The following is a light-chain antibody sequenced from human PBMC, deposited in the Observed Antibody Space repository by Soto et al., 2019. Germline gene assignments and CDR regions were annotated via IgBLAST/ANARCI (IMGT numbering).Light chain of an antibody. V-gene: IGLV1-47*01. CDR2: WNN. J-gene: IGLJ3*02. Sequence: QSVLTQPPSASGAPGQRVTIPCSGSRSNIGTNFVYWYQQFPGTAPRLLIHWNNQRPSGVPDRFSGSKSGTSASLAISGLRSEDEADYYGAAWDDSLSAGVFGGGTKVTVL. CDR3: AAWDDSLSAGV. CDR1: RSNIGTNF.